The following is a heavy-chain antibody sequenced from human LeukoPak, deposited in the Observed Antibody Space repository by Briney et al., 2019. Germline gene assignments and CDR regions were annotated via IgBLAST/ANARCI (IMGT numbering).Heavy chain of an antibody. CDR2: INHSGST. CDR1: GGSFSGYY. CDR3: ARLPGRLDSSGLNQQKHTDY. V-gene: IGHV4-34*01. D-gene: IGHD3-22*01. J-gene: IGHJ4*02. Sequence: PSETLSLTCAVYGGSFSGYYWSWIRQPPGKGLEWIGEINHSGSTNYNPSLKSRVTISVDTSKNQFSLKLSSVTAADTAVYYCARLPGRLDSSGLNQQKHTDYWGQGTLVTVSS.